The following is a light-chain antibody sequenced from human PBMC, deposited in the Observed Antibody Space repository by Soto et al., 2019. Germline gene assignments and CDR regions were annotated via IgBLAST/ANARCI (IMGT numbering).Light chain of an antibody. CDR2: GAS. J-gene: IGKJ1*01. CDR3: QQYGSSPPTWT. Sequence: EVVMTQSPATLSVSPGERATLSCRASQSVSSSYLAWYQQKPGQAPRLLIYGASSRATGIPDRFSGSGSGTDFTLTISRLEPEDFAVYYCQQYGSSPPTWTFGQGTKVDIK. CDR1: QSVSSSY. V-gene: IGKV3-20*01.